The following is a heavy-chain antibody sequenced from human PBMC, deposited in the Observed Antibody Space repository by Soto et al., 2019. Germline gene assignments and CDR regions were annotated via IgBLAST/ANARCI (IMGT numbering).Heavy chain of an antibody. CDR1: GGSISSDTYC. D-gene: IGHD5-18*01. J-gene: IGHJ6*03. CDR3: ARHESQQLVPFYYYMDV. Sequence: PSETLSLTCTVSGGSISSDTYCWGWIRQPPGKGLEWIGAIYDSGSTYYNPSLKSRITMSVGTSKNQFSLKVNSVTATDTAVYYCARHESQQLVPFYYYMDVWGTGITVTVSS. CDR2: IYDSGST. V-gene: IGHV4-39*01.